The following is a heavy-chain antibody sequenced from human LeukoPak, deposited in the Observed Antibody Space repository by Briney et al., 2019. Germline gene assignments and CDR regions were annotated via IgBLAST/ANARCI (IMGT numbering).Heavy chain of an antibody. Sequence: ASVKVSCKASGGTFSSYDINWVRQATGQGLEWMGWMNPNSGNTVYAQKFQGRVTITRNTSISTAYMELSSLRSEDTAVYYCARGAGSCSSTSCSLGYWGQGTLVTVSS. V-gene: IGHV1-8*03. CDR2: MNPNSGNT. CDR1: GGTFSSYD. CDR3: ARGAGSCSSTSCSLGY. J-gene: IGHJ4*02. D-gene: IGHD2-2*01.